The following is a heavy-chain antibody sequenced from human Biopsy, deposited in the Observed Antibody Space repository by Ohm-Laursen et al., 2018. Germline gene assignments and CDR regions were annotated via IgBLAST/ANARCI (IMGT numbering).Heavy chain of an antibody. CDR3: ARAPADQYAARNYYSSHAFDM. D-gene: IGHD3-10*01. CDR2: FYSSGTT. V-gene: IGHV4-61*01. CDR1: DASASSGRYY. J-gene: IGHJ3*02. Sequence: SDTLSLTCTVSDASASSGRYYWTWIRQPPRKPLEWIGYFYSSGTTRYNPSLESRLSISMDTSKNEVSLRLTSMIAADTAVYFCARAPADQYAARNYYSSHAFDMWGQGTKVTVSS.